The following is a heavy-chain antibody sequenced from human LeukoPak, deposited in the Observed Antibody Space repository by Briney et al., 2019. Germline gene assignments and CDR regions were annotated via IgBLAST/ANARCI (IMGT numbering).Heavy chain of an antibody. CDR1: GYTFTKYG. D-gene: IGHD2-8*01. Sequence: AAVKVSFKGSGYTFTKYGIRWGGQAPGQGGEGMGWISAYNANTNYAQTLQGRVTMTTHTSTSTAYMELRSLRSDDTAVYYCARDNGGHVPYYFAYWGQGTLVTVSS. V-gene: IGHV1-18*04. J-gene: IGHJ4*02. CDR2: ISAYNANT. CDR3: ARDNGGHVPYYFAY.